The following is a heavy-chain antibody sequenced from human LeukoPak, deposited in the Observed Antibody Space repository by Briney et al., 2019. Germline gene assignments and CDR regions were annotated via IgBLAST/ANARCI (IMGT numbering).Heavy chain of an antibody. CDR2: IFYGGST. Sequence: SETLSLTCTVSGGSISSNSYYWGWIRQPPGKGLEWIGSIFYGGSTYSNPSLKRRVTISVDTSKNQFSLILTSVTAADTAVYYCARGRGYLGNFYYYYYYMDVWGKGTTVTVSS. CDR1: GGSISSNSYY. V-gene: IGHV4-39*07. D-gene: IGHD1-7*01. J-gene: IGHJ6*03. CDR3: ARGRGYLGNFYYYYYYMDV.